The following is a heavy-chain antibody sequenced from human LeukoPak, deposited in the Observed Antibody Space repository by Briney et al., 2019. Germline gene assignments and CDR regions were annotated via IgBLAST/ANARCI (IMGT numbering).Heavy chain of an antibody. Sequence: GGSLRLSCAASGNYWMHWVRQVPGKGLVWVSHINSDGSWTSYADSVKGRFTISKDNAKNTVYLQMNSLRAEDTAVYYCVSFYETYWGRGTLVTVS. D-gene: IGHD2/OR15-2a*01. CDR1: GNYW. CDR3: VSFYETY. CDR2: INSDGSWT. V-gene: IGHV3-74*01. J-gene: IGHJ4*02.